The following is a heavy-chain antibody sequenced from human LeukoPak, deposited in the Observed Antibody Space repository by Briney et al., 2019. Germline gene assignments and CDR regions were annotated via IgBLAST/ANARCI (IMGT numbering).Heavy chain of an antibody. Sequence: SETLSLTCTVSRGSIISYYWSWIRQPPGRGLEWIGYIYYSGSTNYNPSLKSRVTISVDTSKNQFSLKLSSVTAADTAVYYCARMYDFWSGYYRHYYFDYWGQGTLVTVSS. J-gene: IGHJ4*02. D-gene: IGHD3-3*01. CDR1: RGSIISYY. CDR2: IYYSGST. V-gene: IGHV4-59*12. CDR3: ARMYDFWSGYYRHYYFDY.